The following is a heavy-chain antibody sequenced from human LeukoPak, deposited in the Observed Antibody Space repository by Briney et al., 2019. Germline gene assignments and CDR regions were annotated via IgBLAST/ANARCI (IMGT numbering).Heavy chain of an antibody. V-gene: IGHV4-30-4*08. J-gene: IGHJ3*02. CDR2: IYYSGST. Sequence: PSETLSLTCTVSGGSISSGDYYWSWIRQPPGKGLEWIGYIYYSGSTYYNPSLKSRVTISVDTSKNQFSLKLSSVTAADTAVYYCAAYCTNGVCQGGAFDIWGQGTMVTVSS. CDR1: GGSISSGDYY. D-gene: IGHD2-8*01. CDR3: AAYCTNGVCQGGAFDI.